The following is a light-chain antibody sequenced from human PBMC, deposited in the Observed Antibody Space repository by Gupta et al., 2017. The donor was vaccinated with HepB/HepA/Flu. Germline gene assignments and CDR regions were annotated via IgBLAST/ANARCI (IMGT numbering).Light chain of an antibody. CDR1: SSNIGSNT. V-gene: IGLV1-44*01. Sequence: QSVLTQPPSASGTPGQRVTISCSGSSSNIGSNTVNWYQQLPGTAPKLLIYSNNQRPPGVPDRFSGSKSGTPASLAISGLQSEDEADYYCAAWDDSLNGYVFGTGTKVTVL. J-gene: IGLJ1*01. CDR3: AAWDDSLNGYV. CDR2: SNN.